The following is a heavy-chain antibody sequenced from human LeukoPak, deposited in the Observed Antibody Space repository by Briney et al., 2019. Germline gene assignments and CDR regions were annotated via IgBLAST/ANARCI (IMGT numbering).Heavy chain of an antibody. CDR3: GRDRLGVAGTGVDH. D-gene: IGHD1-7*01. J-gene: IGHJ4*02. Sequence: GASVKVSCKASGYTFTGYYIHWVRQAPGQGLEWMGWINPRSGATNYAQKFQGRVTMSRDTSINTGYMELARLRSDDTAVYFCGRDRLGVAGTGVDHWGQGTLVPVSS. CDR2: INPRSGAT. CDR1: GYTFTGYY. V-gene: IGHV1-2*02.